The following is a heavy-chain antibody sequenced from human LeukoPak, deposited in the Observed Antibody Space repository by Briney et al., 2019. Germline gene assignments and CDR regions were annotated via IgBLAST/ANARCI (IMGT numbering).Heavy chain of an antibody. CDR1: GYTFTSYG. CDR2: ISAYNGNT. D-gene: IGHD5-12*01. CDR3: ARSGYSGYDSRYYYYYGMDV. Sequence: ASVKVSCKASGYTFTSYGISWVRQAPGQGLEWMGRISAYNGNTNYAQKLQGRVTMTTDTSTSTAYMELRSLRSDDTAVYYCARSGYSGYDSRYYYYYGMDVWGKGTTVTVSS. V-gene: IGHV1-18*04. J-gene: IGHJ6*04.